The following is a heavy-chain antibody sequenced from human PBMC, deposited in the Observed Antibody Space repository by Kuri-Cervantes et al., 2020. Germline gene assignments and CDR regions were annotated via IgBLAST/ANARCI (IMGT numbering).Heavy chain of an antibody. CDR1: GGSFSGYY. D-gene: IGHD5-12*01. CDR3: ARPSYSGYDPPFDY. V-gene: IGHV4-34*01. CDR2: INHSGST. Sequence: GSLRLSCAVYGGSFSGYYWSWIRQPPGKGLEWIGEINHSGSTNYNPSLKSRVTISVDTSKNQFSLKLSSVTAADTAVYYCARPSYSGYDPPFDYWGQGTLVTVSS. J-gene: IGHJ4*02.